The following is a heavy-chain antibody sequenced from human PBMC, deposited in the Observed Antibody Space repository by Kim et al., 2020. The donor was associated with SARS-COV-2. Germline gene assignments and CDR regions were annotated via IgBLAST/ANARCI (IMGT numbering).Heavy chain of an antibody. V-gene: IGHV1-2*04. J-gene: IGHJ6*02. Sequence: ASVKVSCKASGYTFTGYYMHWVRQAPGQGLEWMGWINPNSGGTNYAQKFQGWVTMTRDTSISTAYMELSRLRSDDTAVYYCARQHGYSGYDYLDNYYGMDVWGQGTTVTISS. D-gene: IGHD5-12*01. CDR1: GYTFTGYY. CDR2: INPNSGGT. CDR3: ARQHGYSGYDYLDNYYGMDV.